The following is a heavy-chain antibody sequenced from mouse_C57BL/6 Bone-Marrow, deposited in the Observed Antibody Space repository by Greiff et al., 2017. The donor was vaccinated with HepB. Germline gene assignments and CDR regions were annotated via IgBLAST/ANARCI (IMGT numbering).Heavy chain of an antibody. CDR1: GYTFTSYW. Sequence: QVQLKQPGAELVMPGASVKLSCKASGYTFTSYWMHWVKQRPGQGLEWIGEIDPSDSYTNYNQKFKGKSTLTVDKSSSTAYMQLSSLTSEDSAVYYCARRGFMIRGWFAYWGQGTLVTVSA. J-gene: IGHJ3*01. D-gene: IGHD2-4*01. CDR3: ARRGFMIRGWFAY. V-gene: IGHV1-69*01. CDR2: IDPSDSYT.